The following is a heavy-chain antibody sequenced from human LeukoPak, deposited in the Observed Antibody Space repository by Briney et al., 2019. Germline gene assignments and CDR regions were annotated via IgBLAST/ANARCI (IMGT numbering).Heavy chain of an antibody. CDR2: ISGSGGGT. CDR3: ARDVVGYYDSSGYYLSASDI. V-gene: IGHV3-23*01. CDR1: GFTFSSYA. D-gene: IGHD3-22*01. J-gene: IGHJ3*02. Sequence: GGSLRLSCAASGFTFSSYAMSWVRQAPGKGLEWVSAISGSGGGTYYADSVKGRFSISRDNAKNSLFLQMNTLRAEDTAVYYCARDVVGYYDSSGYYLSASDIWGQGTMVTVSS.